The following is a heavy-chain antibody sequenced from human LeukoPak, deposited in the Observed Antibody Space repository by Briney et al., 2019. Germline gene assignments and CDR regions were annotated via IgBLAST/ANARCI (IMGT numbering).Heavy chain of an antibody. V-gene: IGHV4-59*08. Sequence: PSETLSLTCIVSGGSISGYYWSWIWQPPGKGLEWIGYISYSGSTNHNPSLKSRVSISVDTSKNQFSLNLNSVTAADTAVFYCARHGSGWSFDYWGQGTLVTDSS. D-gene: IGHD6-19*01. J-gene: IGHJ4*02. CDR3: ARHGSGWSFDY. CDR1: GGSISGYY. CDR2: ISYSGST.